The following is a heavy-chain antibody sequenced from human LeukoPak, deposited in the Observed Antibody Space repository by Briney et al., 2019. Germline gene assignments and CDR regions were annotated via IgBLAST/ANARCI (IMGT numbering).Heavy chain of an antibody. CDR2: ISGSGGST. CDR1: GFTFSSYA. CDR3: ARGLRYCSSTSCYSVEDYYYMDV. V-gene: IGHV3-23*01. Sequence: GGSLRLSCAASGFTFSSYAMSWVRQAPGKGLEWVSAISGSGGSTYYADSVKGRFTISRDNSKNTLYLQMGSLRAEDMAVYYCARGLRYCSSTSCYSVEDYYYMDVWGKGTTVTVSS. D-gene: IGHD2-2*01. J-gene: IGHJ6*03.